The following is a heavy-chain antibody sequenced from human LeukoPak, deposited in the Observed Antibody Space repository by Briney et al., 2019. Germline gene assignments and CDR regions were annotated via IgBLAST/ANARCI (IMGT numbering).Heavy chain of an antibody. CDR2: IKTDGSST. V-gene: IGHV3-74*01. CDR1: GFTFSSYR. D-gene: IGHD6-13*01. CDR3: ARRRAAAGVYYFDY. J-gene: IGHJ4*02. Sequence: GGSLRLSCAGSGFTFSSYRMHWVRQAPGKGLVWVSRIKTDGSSTDYADSVKGRFTIFRDNDKNTLYPQMNSLRAEDTAVYYCARRRAAAGVYYFDYWGQGTLVTVSS.